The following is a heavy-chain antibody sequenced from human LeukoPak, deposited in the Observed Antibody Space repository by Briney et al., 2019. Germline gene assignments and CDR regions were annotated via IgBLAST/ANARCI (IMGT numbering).Heavy chain of an antibody. CDR1: GGSFSGYY. Sequence: SETLSLTCAVYGGSFSGYYWSWIRQPPGKGLEWIGEINHSGSTNYNPSLKSRVTISVDTSKNQFSLKLSSVTAADTAVYYCARSMIAARPTDYWGQGTLVTVSS. V-gene: IGHV4-34*01. CDR2: INHSGST. J-gene: IGHJ4*02. CDR3: ARSMIAARPTDY. D-gene: IGHD6-6*01.